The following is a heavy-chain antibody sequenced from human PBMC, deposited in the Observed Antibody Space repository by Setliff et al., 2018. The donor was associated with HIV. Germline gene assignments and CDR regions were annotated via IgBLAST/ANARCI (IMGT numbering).Heavy chain of an antibody. D-gene: IGHD4-4*01. J-gene: IGHJ4*02. CDR1: GFTFRSYA. CDR2: ISGSGDIT. CDR3: AKTQTVITVYGPFDS. Sequence: GGSLRLSCAASGFTFRSYAVSWVRQAPGKGLEWVSVISGSGDITYYRESVKGRFTVSRDDSNNTVYLQMNSLRAEDTAMYYCAKTQTVITVYGPFDSWGQGTPVTVSS. V-gene: IGHV3-23*01.